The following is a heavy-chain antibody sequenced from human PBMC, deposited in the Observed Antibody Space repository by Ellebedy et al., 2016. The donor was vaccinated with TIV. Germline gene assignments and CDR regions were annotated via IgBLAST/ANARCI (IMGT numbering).Heavy chain of an antibody. V-gene: IGHV3-23*01. CDR2: ISGTAASA. J-gene: IGHJ3*02. CDR1: GFTFTSSA. CDR3: AQDEVWWGEVPSRGAFYI. D-gene: IGHD3-10*01. Sequence: GGSLRLSXAASGFTFTSSAMSWVRQAPGKGLEWVSGISGTAASAYYADSVKGRFTISRDNSRNTVYLQMNSLRAEDTAVYYCAQDEVWWGEVPSRGAFYIWGQGTVVTVSS.